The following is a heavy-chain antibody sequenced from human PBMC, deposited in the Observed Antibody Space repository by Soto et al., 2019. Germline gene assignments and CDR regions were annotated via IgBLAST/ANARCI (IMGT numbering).Heavy chain of an antibody. D-gene: IGHD6-6*01. J-gene: IGHJ6*03. CDR3: ARGRSIAARLGYYYYYMDV. Sequence: GGSLRLSCAASGFTFSSYWMSWVRQAPGKGLEWVANIKQDGSEKYYVDSVKGRFTISRDNAKNSLYLQMNSLRAEDKAVYYCARGRSIAARLGYYYYYMDVWGKGTTVTVSS. CDR1: GFTFSSYW. CDR2: IKQDGSEK. V-gene: IGHV3-7*01.